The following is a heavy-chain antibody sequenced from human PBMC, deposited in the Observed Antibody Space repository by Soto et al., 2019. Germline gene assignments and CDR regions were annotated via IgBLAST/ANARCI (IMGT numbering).Heavy chain of an antibody. CDR1: RGTFSSYT. CDR3: ARGVRAPLYYSMDV. J-gene: IGHJ6*03. Sequence: QVQLVQSGAEVKKPGCSGKVSCKASRGTFSSYTISWVRQAPGQGLEWMGRIIPILGTANYAQKFQGRVTITADKSTSTAYMELSSLRSEDTAVYYCARGVRAPLYYSMDVWGKETTVTVSS. CDR2: IIPILGTA. D-gene: IGHD3-10*01. V-gene: IGHV1-69*08.